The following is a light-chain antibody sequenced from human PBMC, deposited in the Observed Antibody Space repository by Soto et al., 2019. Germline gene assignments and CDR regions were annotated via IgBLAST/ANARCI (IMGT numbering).Light chain of an antibody. V-gene: IGKV1-8*01. CDR2: AAS. CDR1: QGISSY. J-gene: IGKJ5*01. Sequence: AIRMTQSPSSFSASTGDRVTITCRASQGISSYLAWYQQKPGKAPKLLIYAASTLQSGVPSRFSGSGSGTDFTLTISCLQSEDFATYYCQQYYDSPLTFGQGTRLEIK. CDR3: QQYYDSPLT.